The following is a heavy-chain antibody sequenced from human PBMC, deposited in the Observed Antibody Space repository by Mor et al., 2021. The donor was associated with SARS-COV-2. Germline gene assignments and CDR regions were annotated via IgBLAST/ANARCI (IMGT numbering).Heavy chain of an antibody. CDR3: TRGPAATPDYYYAMDV. V-gene: IGHV3-66*01. D-gene: IGHD6-25*01. J-gene: IGHJ6*02. Sequence: YMGNNAEYVDSVKARFTISRDDSKNTVYLQMNNLRADDTAVYYCTRGPAATPDYYYAMDVWGQGTTVTVS. CDR2: YMGNNA.